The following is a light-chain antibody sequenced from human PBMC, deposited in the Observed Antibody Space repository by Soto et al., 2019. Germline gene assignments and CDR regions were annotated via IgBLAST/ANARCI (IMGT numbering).Light chain of an antibody. CDR2: DAS. V-gene: IGKV1-5*01. CDR1: QNINNY. CDR3: QQYNSYSWT. J-gene: IGKJ1*01. Sequence: DIQMTQSPSSLSASVGDRVTITCQASQNINNYLNWYQQKPGKAPKLLIYDASTLESGVPSRFSGSRSGTEFTLTISSLQPDDFATYYCQQYNSYSWTFGQGTKVDTK.